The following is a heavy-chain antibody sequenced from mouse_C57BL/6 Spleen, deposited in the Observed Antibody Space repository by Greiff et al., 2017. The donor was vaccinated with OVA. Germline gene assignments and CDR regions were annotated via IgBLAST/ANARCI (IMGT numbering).Heavy chain of an antibody. CDR1: GSTFTDYE. J-gene: IGHJ3*01. Sequence: VQLQQSGAELVRPGASVTLSCKASGSTFTDYEMHWGKQTPVHGLEGIGAIDPETGGTAYNQKFKGKAILTADKSSSTAYMELRSLTSEDSAVYYCTHSYPMFAYWGQGTLVTVSA. V-gene: IGHV1-15*01. CDR3: THSYPMFAY. D-gene: IGHD5-1-1*01. CDR2: IDPETGGT.